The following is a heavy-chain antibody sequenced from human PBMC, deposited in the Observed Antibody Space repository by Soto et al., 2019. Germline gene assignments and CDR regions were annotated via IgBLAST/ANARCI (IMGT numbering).Heavy chain of an antibody. CDR2: IYYSGST. Sequence: SETLSLTCTVSGGSISSSSYYWGWIRQPPGKGLEWIGSIYYSGSTYYNPSLKSRVTISVDTSKNQFSLKLSSVTAADTAVYYCARLSSSWPYYYYGMDVWGQGTTVTVS. D-gene: IGHD6-13*01. J-gene: IGHJ6*02. CDR3: ARLSSSWPYYYYGMDV. CDR1: GGSISSSSYY. V-gene: IGHV4-39*01.